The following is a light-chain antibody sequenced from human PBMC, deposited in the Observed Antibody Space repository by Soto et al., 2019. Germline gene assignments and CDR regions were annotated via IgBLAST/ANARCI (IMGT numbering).Light chain of an antibody. CDR3: LLSYSGALV. CDR1: TGAVTSGHY. J-gene: IGLJ2*01. CDR2: DTS. V-gene: IGLV7-46*01. Sequence: QTVVTQEPSLTVSPGGTVTLTCGSSTGAVTSGHYPYWFQQKPGQAPRTLIYDTSNKRSWTPARFSGSLLGGKAALTLSGAPTDDEAEYYCLLSYSGALVFGGGTKCTVL.